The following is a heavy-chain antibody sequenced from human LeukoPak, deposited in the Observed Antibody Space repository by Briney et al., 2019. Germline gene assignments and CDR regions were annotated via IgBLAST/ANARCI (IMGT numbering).Heavy chain of an antibody. D-gene: IGHD6-19*01. Sequence: ASVKVSCKASGYTFTSYDINWVRQATGQGLEWMGWMNPNSGNTGYAQKFQGRVTMTRDTSTSTVHMELSSLRSEDTAVYYCARDDPLDKISSGWGPWGQGTLVTVSS. CDR2: MNPNSGNT. CDR3: ARDDPLDKISSGWGP. CDR1: GYTFTSYD. J-gene: IGHJ5*02. V-gene: IGHV1-8*01.